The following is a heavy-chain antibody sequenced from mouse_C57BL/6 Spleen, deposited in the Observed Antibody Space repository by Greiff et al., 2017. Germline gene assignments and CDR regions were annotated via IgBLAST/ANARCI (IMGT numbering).Heavy chain of an antibody. CDR2: INPSTGGT. CDR3: ARGGDYYGSIDY. CDR1: GYSFTGYY. V-gene: IGHV1-42*01. D-gene: IGHD1-1*01. Sequence: VQLKESGPELVKPGASVTISCKASGYSFTGYYMNWVKQSPEKSLEWIGEINPSTGGTTYNQKFKAKATLTVDKSSSTAYMQLKSLTSEDSAVYYCARGGDYYGSIDYWGQGTTLTVSS. J-gene: IGHJ2*01.